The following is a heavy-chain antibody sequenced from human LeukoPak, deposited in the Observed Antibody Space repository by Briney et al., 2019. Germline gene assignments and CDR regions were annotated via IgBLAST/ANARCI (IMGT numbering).Heavy chain of an antibody. D-gene: IGHD6-13*01. V-gene: IGHV6-1*01. CDR3: TRGRYSSSWYILDV. CDR2: TYYRSKWYN. Sequence: HSQTLSLTCAISGDSVSSNSDAWNWIRQSPSRGLEWLGRTYYRSKWYNDYAVSVKSRITINPDTSKNQFSLQLNSVTPEDTAVYYCTRGRYSSSWYILDVWGQGTTVTVSS. CDR1: GDSVSSNSDA. J-gene: IGHJ6*02.